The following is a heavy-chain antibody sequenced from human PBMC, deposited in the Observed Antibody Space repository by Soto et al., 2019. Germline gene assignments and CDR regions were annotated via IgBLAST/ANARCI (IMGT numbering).Heavy chain of an antibody. CDR3: AREAAAGMGGAFDI. CDR1: GFTVSSNY. J-gene: IGHJ3*02. CDR2: IYSGGST. V-gene: IGHV3-53*01. Sequence: TGGSLRLSCAASGFTVSSNYMSWVRQAPGKGLEWVSVIYSGGSTYYADSVKGRFTISRDNSKNTLYLQMNSLRAEDTAVYYCAREAAAGMGGAFDIWGQGTMVTVSS. D-gene: IGHD6-13*01.